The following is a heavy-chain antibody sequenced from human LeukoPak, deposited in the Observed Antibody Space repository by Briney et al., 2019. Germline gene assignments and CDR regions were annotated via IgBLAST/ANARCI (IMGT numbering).Heavy chain of an antibody. J-gene: IGHJ5*02. CDR1: GYTFTSYD. Sequence: ASVKVSCKASGYTFTSYDISWVRQATGQGLEWMGWMNPNSGNTGYAQKFQGRVTMTRNTSISTAYMELSSLRSEDTAVYYCARGLTIFAGFDPWGQGTLVTVSS. CDR3: ARGLTIFAGFDP. CDR2: MNPNSGNT. D-gene: IGHD3-3*01. V-gene: IGHV1-8*01.